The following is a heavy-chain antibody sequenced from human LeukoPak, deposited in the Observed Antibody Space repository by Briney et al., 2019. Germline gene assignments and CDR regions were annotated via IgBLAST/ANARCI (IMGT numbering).Heavy chain of an antibody. D-gene: IGHD5-18*01. CDR2: IYYSGST. Sequence: SETLSLTCTVSGGSISSGGYYWSWIRRHPGKGLEWIGYIYYSGSTYYNPSLKSRVTISVDTSKNQFSLKLSSVTAADTAVYYCARDRRRAMVSFFDYWGQGTLVTVSS. J-gene: IGHJ4*02. V-gene: IGHV4-31*03. CDR1: GGSISSGGYY. CDR3: ARDRRRAMVSFFDY.